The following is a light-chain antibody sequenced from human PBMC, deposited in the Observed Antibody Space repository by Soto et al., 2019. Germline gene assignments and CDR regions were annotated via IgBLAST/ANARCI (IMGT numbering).Light chain of an antibody. Sequence: EIVMTQSPATLSVSPGERATLSCRASQSVSGNLAWYQQKPGQAPRLLIYGAATRATGIPARFSGSGSGTEFTLTISSLQSEDFAVYYCQQYNNWPLTFGQGTKVEIK. CDR1: QSVSGN. CDR3: QQYNNWPLT. J-gene: IGKJ1*01. V-gene: IGKV3-15*01. CDR2: GAA.